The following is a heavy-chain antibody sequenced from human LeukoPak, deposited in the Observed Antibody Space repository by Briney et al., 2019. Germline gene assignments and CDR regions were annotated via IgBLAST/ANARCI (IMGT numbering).Heavy chain of an antibody. CDR1: GFTVSSNY. D-gene: IGHD1-26*01. Sequence: GGSLRLSCAASGFTVSSNYMSLVRQAPGKGLEWVSVIYSGGSTYYADSVKGRFTISRDNSKNTLYLQMNSLRAEDTAVYYCARESSGSYYRGAFDIWGQGTMVTVSS. V-gene: IGHV3-66*01. CDR2: IYSGGST. J-gene: IGHJ3*02. CDR3: ARESSGSYYRGAFDI.